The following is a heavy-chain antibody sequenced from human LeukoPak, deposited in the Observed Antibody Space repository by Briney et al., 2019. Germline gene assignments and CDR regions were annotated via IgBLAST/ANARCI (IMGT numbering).Heavy chain of an antibody. CDR2: LCKSGSDT. CDR1: GFTFSDYY. V-gene: IGHV3-11*06. CDR3: ARVGATGTADY. J-gene: IGHJ4*02. Sequence: PGGSLRLSCVAFGFTFSDYYMSWIRPAPGKGLEWGSYLCKSGSDTNFADSVRGRFTISRDNAKNTMYLQMNSLRGEDTAVYYCARVGATGTADYWGQGTLVTVS. D-gene: IGHD1-1*01.